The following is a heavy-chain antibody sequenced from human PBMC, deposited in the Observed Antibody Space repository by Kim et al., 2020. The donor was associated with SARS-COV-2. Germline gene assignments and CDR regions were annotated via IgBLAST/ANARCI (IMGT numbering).Heavy chain of an antibody. J-gene: IGHJ3*01. D-gene: IGHD6-6*01. V-gene: IGHV4-39*01. CDR1: GVSIRGTTYY. CDR3: ARHMSIAARRDAFDF. CDR2: IFYSGNT. Sequence: SETLSLTCTVSGVSIRGTTYYWAWIRQPPGKGLEWIGSIFYSGNTYYNPSLRTRLGISVDTSKNHFSLQLASVTAAETAVYYCARHMSIAARRDAFDFWGQGTRVTVSS.